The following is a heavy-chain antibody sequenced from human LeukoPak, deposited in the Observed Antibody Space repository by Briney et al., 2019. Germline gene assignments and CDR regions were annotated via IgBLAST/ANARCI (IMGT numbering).Heavy chain of an antibody. V-gene: IGHV3-43*02. J-gene: IGHJ6*02. Sequence: GGSLRLSCAASGFNIGPYAMYWVRQGPGRGLEWVSVIKAEGSGTFYSDSVRGRFTTSRDNSKNSLYLQMSSLTSDDTALYYCATWAFYHNLDVWGQGTTVAVSS. CDR3: ATWAFYHNLDV. D-gene: IGHD2/OR15-2a*01. CDR2: IKAEGSGT. CDR1: GFNIGPYA.